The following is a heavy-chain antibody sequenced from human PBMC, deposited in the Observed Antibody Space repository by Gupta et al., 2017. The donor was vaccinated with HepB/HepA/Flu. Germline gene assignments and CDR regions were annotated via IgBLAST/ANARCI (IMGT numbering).Heavy chain of an antibody. J-gene: IGHJ4*02. D-gene: IGHD3-10*01. CDR3: ARSAMVRGVIKKTHPAY. CDR2: ISYDGSNK. CDR1: GFPFISYA. Sequence: QVQLVESGGGVVKPGRSLRLSCAASGFPFISYAMHGVRQAPGKGLEWVAVISYDGSNKYYADSVKGRFTISRDNSKNTLYLQMNSLRAEDTAVYYCARSAMVRGVIKKTHPAYWGQGTLVTVSS. V-gene: IGHV3-30-3*01.